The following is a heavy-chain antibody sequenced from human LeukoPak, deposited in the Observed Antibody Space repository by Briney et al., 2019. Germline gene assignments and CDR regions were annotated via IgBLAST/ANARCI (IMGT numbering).Heavy chain of an antibody. CDR1: GYSFTGYY. D-gene: IGHD3-10*01. CDR2: INPNSGGT. Sequence: ASVKVSCKASGYSFTGYYMHWVRQAPGQGLEWMGWINPNSGGTNYAQKFQGRVTMTRDTSISTAYMELSRLRSDDTAVYYCARDLYRYGSGWFDPWGQGTLVTVSS. CDR3: ARDLYRYGSGWFDP. V-gene: IGHV1-2*02. J-gene: IGHJ5*02.